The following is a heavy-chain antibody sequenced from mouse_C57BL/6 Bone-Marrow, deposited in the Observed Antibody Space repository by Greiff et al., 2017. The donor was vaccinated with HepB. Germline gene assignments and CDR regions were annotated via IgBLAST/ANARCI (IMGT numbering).Heavy chain of an antibody. D-gene: IGHD3-1*01. V-gene: IGHV6-3*01. Sequence: EVMLVESGGGLVQPGGSMKLSCVASGFTFSNYWMNWVRQSPEKGLEWVAQIRLKSDNYATHYAESVKGRFTISRDDSKSSVYLQMNNLRAEDTGIYYCTGEGGTAQATMDYWGQGTSVTVSS. J-gene: IGHJ4*01. CDR1: GFTFSNYW. CDR2: IRLKSDNYAT. CDR3: TGEGGTAQATMDY.